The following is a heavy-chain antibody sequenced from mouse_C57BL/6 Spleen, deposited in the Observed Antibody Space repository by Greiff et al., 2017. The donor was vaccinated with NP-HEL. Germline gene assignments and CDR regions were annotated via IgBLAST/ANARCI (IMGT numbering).Heavy chain of an antibody. D-gene: IGHD2-5*01. CDR2: ISDGGSYT. Sequence: EVQLVESGGGLVKPGGSLKLSCAASGFTFSSYAMSWVRQTPEKRLEWVATISDGGSYTYYPDNVKGRFTISRDNAKNNLYLQMSHLKSEDSAMYYCARDNYSNYWYFDVWGTGTTVTVSS. V-gene: IGHV5-4*01. CDR3: ARDNYSNYWYFDV. CDR1: GFTFSSYA. J-gene: IGHJ1*03.